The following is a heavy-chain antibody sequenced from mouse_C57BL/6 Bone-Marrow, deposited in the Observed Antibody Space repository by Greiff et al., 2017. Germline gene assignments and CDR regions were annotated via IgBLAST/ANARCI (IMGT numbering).Heavy chain of an antibody. CDR1: GYTFTDYY. J-gene: IGHJ3*01. CDR2: IYPGSGNT. CDR3: AREDEAWFAY. V-gene: IGHV1-76*01. Sequence: QVQLQQSGAELVRPGASVKLSCKASGYTFTDYYINWVKQRPGQGLEWIARIYPGSGNTYYNEKFKGKATLTAEKSSSTAYMQLSSLTSEDSAVYFCAREDEAWFAYWGQGTLVTVSA.